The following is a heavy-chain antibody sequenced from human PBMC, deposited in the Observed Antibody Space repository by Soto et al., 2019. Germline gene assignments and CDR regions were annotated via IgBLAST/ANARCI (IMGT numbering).Heavy chain of an antibody. CDR3: ASTISAQYCYYGMDV. CDR1: GYTFTSYG. Sequence: QVQLVQSGAEVKKPGASVKVSCKASGYTFTSYGISWVRQAPGQGLEWMGWISAYNGNTNYAQKLQGRVTMTTDTSTSTAYMERRSLRSDETAVYYCASTISAQYCYYGMDVWGQGTTVTVSS. J-gene: IGHJ6*02. CDR2: ISAYNGNT. V-gene: IGHV1-18*01. D-gene: IGHD6-6*01.